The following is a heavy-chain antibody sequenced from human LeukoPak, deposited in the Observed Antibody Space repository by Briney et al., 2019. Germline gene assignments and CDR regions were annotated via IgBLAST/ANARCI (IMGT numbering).Heavy chain of an antibody. Sequence: PGGSLRLSCAASGFTFSSYGMHWVRQAPGKGLEWVANIKQDGSEKYYVDSVKGRFTISRDNAKNSLYLQMNSLRAEDTALYYCARHSGYDSVGYLRYYYYGLDVWGQGTTVTVSS. J-gene: IGHJ6*02. CDR1: GFTFSSYG. V-gene: IGHV3-7*01. D-gene: IGHD3-22*01. CDR2: IKQDGSEK. CDR3: ARHSGYDSVGYLRYYYYGLDV.